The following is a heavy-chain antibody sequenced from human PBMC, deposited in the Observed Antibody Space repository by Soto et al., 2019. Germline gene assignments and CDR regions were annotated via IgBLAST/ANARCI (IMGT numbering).Heavy chain of an antibody. CDR1: GYSFTSYW. Sequence: PGESLKISCKGSGYSFTSYWIGWVRQMHGKGLEWMGIIYPGDSDTRYSPSFQGQVTISADKSISTAYLQWSSLKASDTAMYYCARSDGSSSWYNYYYYGMDVWGQGTTVTVSS. J-gene: IGHJ6*02. D-gene: IGHD6-13*01. V-gene: IGHV5-51*01. CDR2: IYPGDSDT. CDR3: ARSDGSSSWYNYYYYGMDV.